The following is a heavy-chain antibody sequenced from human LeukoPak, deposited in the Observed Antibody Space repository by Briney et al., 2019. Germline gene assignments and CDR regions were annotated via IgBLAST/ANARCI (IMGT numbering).Heavy chain of an antibody. CDR3: APRPPLWFGELALDY. V-gene: IGHV3-30-3*01. CDR1: GFTFSSYA. CDR2: ISYDGSNK. Sequence: GGSLRLSCAASGFTFSSYAMHWVRQAPGKGLEWVAVISYDGSNKYYADSVKGRFTISRDNSKNTLYLQMNSLRAEDTAVYYCAPRPPLWFGELALDYWGQGALVTVSS. J-gene: IGHJ4*02. D-gene: IGHD3-10*01.